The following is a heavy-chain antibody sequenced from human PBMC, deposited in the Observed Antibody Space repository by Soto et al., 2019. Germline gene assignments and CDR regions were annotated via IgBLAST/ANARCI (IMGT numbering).Heavy chain of an antibody. CDR3: ARGGYCSSTSCYTRAPTSRY. Sequence: GASVKVSCKASGYTFTSYYMHWVRQAPVQGLEWMGIINPSGGSTSYAQKFQGRVTMTRDTSTSTVYMELSSLRSEDTAVYYCARGGYCSSTSCYTRAPTSRYWVQAPLVTVSS. CDR2: INPSGGST. CDR1: GYTFTSYY. J-gene: IGHJ4*02. D-gene: IGHD2-2*02. V-gene: IGHV1-46*01.